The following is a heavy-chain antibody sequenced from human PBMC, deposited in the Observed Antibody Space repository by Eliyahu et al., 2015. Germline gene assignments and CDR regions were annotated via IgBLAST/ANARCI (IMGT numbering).Heavy chain of an antibody. J-gene: IGHJ4*02. CDR2: INPTNGYA. CDR3: AKDPGDS. D-gene: IGHD7-27*01. V-gene: IGHV1-2*02. Sequence: QVQLVQSGAEVKSPGASVXVSCKTSGDSIINSHIHWXRQAPGXGLEWLAWINPTNGYAEYAQKFQGRVTATRGTPRSXTYMELRNLSXDDTAVXYCAKDPGDSWGQGTLVTVSS. CDR1: GDSIINSH.